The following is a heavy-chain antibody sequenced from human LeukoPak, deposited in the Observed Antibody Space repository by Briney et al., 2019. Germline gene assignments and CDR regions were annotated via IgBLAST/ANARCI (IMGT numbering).Heavy chain of an antibody. CDR1: GDSLRSVSDY. J-gene: IGHJ4*02. CDR3: ARAPMVRGVYYFDY. CDR2: IYTSGSN. Sequence: PSEPLSLTCTVSGDSLRSVSDYWSWIRQPAGGGLGWFGSIYTSGSNNYNSSLKRRVTISVATSKYQFSLKLSSVTAADTAVYYCARAPMVRGVYYFDYCGWGTLVTVSS. V-gene: IGHV4-61*02. D-gene: IGHD3-10*01.